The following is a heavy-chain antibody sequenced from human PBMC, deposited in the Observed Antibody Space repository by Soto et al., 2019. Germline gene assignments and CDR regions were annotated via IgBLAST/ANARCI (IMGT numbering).Heavy chain of an antibody. D-gene: IGHD6-13*01. CDR2: IYSSGNT. J-gene: IGHJ4*02. Sequence: SETLSLTCTVSGDSISSYYWSWIRQPPGKGLEWIGYIYSSGNTDYNPSLKSRVTISVDTSKNQFSLKLRSVTTADTAVYYCARGKAATFYYFDYWGLGTLVTVSS. V-gene: IGHV4-59*01. CDR1: GDSISSYY. CDR3: ARGKAATFYYFDY.